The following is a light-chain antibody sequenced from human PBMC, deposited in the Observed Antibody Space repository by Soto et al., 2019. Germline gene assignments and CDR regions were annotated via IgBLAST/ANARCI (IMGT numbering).Light chain of an antibody. J-gene: IGKJ4*01. Sequence: EIVLTQSPATLSLSPGERATLSCRASQNLNSYLAWFQQKPGQAPRLLIYDAFNRATGIPARFSGSGSGTDFTLTISSLEPEDFAVYYCQQRRDWPLTFGGGTKVEI. V-gene: IGKV3-11*01. CDR1: QNLNSY. CDR3: QQRRDWPLT. CDR2: DAF.